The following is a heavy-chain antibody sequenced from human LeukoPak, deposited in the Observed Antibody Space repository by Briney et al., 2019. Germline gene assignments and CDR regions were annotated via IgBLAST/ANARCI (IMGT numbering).Heavy chain of an antibody. CDR2: ISSSGSTR. CDR1: GFTFSDYY. CDR3: AKEGIVVVITEANYYMDV. V-gene: IGHV3-11*01. Sequence: GGSLRLSCAASGFTFSDYYMSWIRQAPGKGLEWVSYISSSGSTRYYADSVKGRFTISRDNAKNSLYLQMNSLRAEDTAVYYCAKEGIVVVITEANYYMDVWGKGTTVTVSS. J-gene: IGHJ6*03. D-gene: IGHD3-22*01.